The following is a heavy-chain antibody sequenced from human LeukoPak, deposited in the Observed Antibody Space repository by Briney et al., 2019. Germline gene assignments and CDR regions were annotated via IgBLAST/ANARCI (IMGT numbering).Heavy chain of an antibody. CDR3: ARGGGFSYGLAY. Sequence: GGSLRLSCAASGFTVSNNYMSWGRQAPGKGLEWVSLIYSDGSTSYADSVKGRFTISRDNSKNTLYLQMNSLRAEDTAVYYCARGGGFSYGLAYWGQGILVTVSS. V-gene: IGHV3-53*01. J-gene: IGHJ4*02. D-gene: IGHD5-18*01. CDR2: IYSDGST. CDR1: GFTVSNNY.